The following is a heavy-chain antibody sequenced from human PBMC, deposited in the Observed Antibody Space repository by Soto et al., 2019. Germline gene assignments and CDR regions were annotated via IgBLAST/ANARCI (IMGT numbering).Heavy chain of an antibody. CDR2: IIPIFGTA. V-gene: IGHV1-69*13. CDR3: ARGPCPTYYYDSSGFFDY. Sequence: SVKVSCKASGGTFSSYAISWVRQAPGQGLEWMGGIIPIFGTANYAQEFQGRVTITADESTSTAYMELSSLRSEDTAVYYCARGPCPTYYYDSSGFFDYWGQGTLVTVSS. D-gene: IGHD3-22*01. J-gene: IGHJ4*02. CDR1: GGTFSSYA.